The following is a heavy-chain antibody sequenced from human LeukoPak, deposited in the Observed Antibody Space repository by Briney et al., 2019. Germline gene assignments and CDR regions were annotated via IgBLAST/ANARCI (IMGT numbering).Heavy chain of an antibody. CDR2: LYTSGST. CDR1: YGSISSYY. CDR3: ARDVPTTVDGTWYYFDY. V-gene: IGHV4-4*07. Sequence: SETLSLTCTVSYGSISSYYWSWIRQPAGKGLEWIGRLYTSGSTKYNPSLKSRVTMSVDTSKNQFSLKLSSVTAADTAVYYCARDVPTTVDGTWYYFDYWGQGTLVTVSS. J-gene: IGHJ4*02. D-gene: IGHD6-13*01.